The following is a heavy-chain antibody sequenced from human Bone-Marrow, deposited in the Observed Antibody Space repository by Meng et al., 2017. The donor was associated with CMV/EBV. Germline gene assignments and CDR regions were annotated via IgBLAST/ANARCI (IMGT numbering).Heavy chain of an antibody. V-gene: IGHV4-59*01. D-gene: IGHD3-3*01. CDR2: ISYRGST. J-gene: IGHJ4*02. CDR3: ARVRDFWSGRDYFDY. CDR1: GGSISTYY. Sequence: SETLSLTCIVSGGSISTYYWSWIRQPPGKRLEWVGYISYRGSTNYNPSLKSRVTMSVDTSKNHFSLKLGSVTAADTAVYYCARVRDFWSGRDYFDYWGQGTLVTVSS.